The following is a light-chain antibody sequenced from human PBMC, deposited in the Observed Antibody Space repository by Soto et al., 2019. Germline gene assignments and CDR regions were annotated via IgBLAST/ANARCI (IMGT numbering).Light chain of an antibody. J-gene: IGKJ2*01. CDR2: GAS. V-gene: IGKV3-20*01. CDR1: QSVSSSY. CDR3: QQYGKSPYT. Sequence: EIVLTQSPGTLSLSPGERATLSCRASQSVSSSYLAWYQQKPGQAPRLLIYGASSRATGIPDRFSGSGSGTDCTLTISRLEPEDFAVYYCQQYGKSPYTFGQWTKLEIK.